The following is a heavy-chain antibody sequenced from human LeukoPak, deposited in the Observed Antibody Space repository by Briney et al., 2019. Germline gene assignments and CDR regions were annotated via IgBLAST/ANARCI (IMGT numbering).Heavy chain of an antibody. D-gene: IGHD3-22*01. CDR3: ARTSSYYYDSSGYDY. V-gene: IGHV1-2*06. CDR2: INPNSGGT. Sequence: VASVKVSCKASGYTFTGYYMHWVRQAPGQGLEWMGRINPNSGGTNYAQKFQGRVTMTRDTSISTAYMELSRLGSDDTAVYYCARTSSYYYDSSGYDYWGQGTLVTVSS. J-gene: IGHJ4*02. CDR1: GYTFTGYY.